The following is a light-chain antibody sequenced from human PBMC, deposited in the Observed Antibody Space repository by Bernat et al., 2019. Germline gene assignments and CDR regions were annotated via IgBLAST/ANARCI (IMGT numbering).Light chain of an antibody. CDR1: QSIGSW. CDR2: KAS. J-gene: IGKJ1*01. CDR3: QQYNTYSRT. Sequence: DIQMTQSPSTLSASVGDRVTITCRASQSIGSWLAWYQQKPGKAPKLLIYKASNLESGVPSRFSGSGSGTEFTLTISSLQPDDFATYYCQQYNTYSRTFGQGTKVEI. V-gene: IGKV1-5*03.